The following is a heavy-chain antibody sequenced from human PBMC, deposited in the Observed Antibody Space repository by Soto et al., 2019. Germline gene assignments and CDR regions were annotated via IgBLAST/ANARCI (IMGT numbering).Heavy chain of an antibody. CDR2: ISSSSSTI. CDR3: ASAYAMYDYGSGGYSPERFDY. Sequence: EVQLVESGGGLVQPGGSLRLSCAASGFTFSSYSMNWVRQAPGKGLEWVSYISSSSSTIYYADSVKGRFTISRDNAKNSLYLQMNSLRAEDTAVYYCASAYAMYDYGSGGYSPERFDYWGQGTLVTVSS. V-gene: IGHV3-48*01. CDR1: GFTFSSYS. D-gene: IGHD3-10*01. J-gene: IGHJ4*02.